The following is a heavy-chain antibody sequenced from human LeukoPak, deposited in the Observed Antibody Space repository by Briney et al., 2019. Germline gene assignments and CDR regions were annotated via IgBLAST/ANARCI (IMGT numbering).Heavy chain of an antibody. CDR2: INTNTGNP. J-gene: IGHJ4*02. Sequence: ASVKVSCKASGYPFISNAMNWVRQAPGQGLELMGWINTNTGNPTYAQGFTGRFVFSLDTSVSTAYLQISSLKAEDTAVYYCARDGPVRGVRGNPYFDYGGRGPLVTVSS. V-gene: IGHV7-4-1*02. CDR3: ARDGPVRGVRGNPYFDY. D-gene: IGHD3-10*01. CDR1: GYPFISNA.